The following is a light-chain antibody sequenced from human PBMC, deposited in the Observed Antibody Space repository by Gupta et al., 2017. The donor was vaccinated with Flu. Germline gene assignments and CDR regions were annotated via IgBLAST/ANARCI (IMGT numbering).Light chain of an antibody. V-gene: IGLV2-11*01. J-gene: IGLJ2*01. CDR2: DVS. CDR1: SSDAGRYNY. Sequence: QSALTQPRSVSGSPGQSVTVSCTGTSSDAGRYNYVSWYQQHPGKAPKLVIYDVSERPSGVPDRFSGSKSGNTASLTISGLQEEDEADYYCCSDAGHYTVKLGGGTKLTVL. CDR3: CSDAGHYTVK.